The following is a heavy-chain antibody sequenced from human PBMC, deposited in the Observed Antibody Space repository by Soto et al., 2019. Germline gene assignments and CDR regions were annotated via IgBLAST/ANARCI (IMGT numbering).Heavy chain of an antibody. CDR2: IYHSGST. V-gene: IGHV4-4*02. Sequence: QVQLQESGPGLVKPSGTLSLTCAVSGGSISSSNWWSWVRQPPGKGLEWIGEIYHSGSTNYNPSLESRVTISLDKSKNQFSLKLRSVSAADTAVYYCARGSSGWSAPRYLDLWGRGTLVIVSS. J-gene: IGHJ2*01. D-gene: IGHD6-13*01. CDR1: GGSISSSNW. CDR3: ARGSSGWSAPRYLDL.